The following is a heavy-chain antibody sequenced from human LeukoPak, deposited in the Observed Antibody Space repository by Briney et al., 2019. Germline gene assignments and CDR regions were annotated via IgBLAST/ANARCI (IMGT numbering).Heavy chain of an antibody. CDR3: ARDYYGSGVPDFYYYYMDV. J-gene: IGHJ6*03. CDR2: INPHNGGT. CDR1: GYTFTGYY. Sequence: GSVEVSCKPSGYTFTGYYIHWVRQAPGQGPQYMGWINPHNGGTNYAPNLQGRVTMTRDTSISTAYMELSRLRYDDTATYYCARDYYGSGVPDFYYYYMDVWGKGTTVTVSS. V-gene: IGHV1-2*02. D-gene: IGHD3-10*01.